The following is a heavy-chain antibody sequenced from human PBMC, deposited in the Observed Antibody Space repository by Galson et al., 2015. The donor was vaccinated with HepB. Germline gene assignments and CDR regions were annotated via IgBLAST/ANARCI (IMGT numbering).Heavy chain of an antibody. J-gene: IGHJ6*02. D-gene: IGHD6-19*01. CDR1: GFTFSSYA. CDR3: ARDRWVAVAGRASRDYYYYGMDV. Sequence: SLRLSCAASGFTFSSYAMHWVRQAPGKGLEWVAVISYDGSNKYYADSVKGRFTISRDNSKNTLYLQMNSLRTEDTAVYYCARDRWVAVAGRASRDYYYYGMDVWCQGTTVTVSS. CDR2: ISYDGSNK. V-gene: IGHV3-30*04.